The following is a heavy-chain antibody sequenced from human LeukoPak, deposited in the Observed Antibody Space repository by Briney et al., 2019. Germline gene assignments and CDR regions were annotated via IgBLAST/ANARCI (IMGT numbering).Heavy chain of an antibody. J-gene: IGHJ5*02. CDR2: IYYSGST. V-gene: IGHV4-59*01. CDR3: ARGKSIAAAARFDP. Sequence: SETLSLTCTVSGGSISSYYWSWIRQPPGKGLEWIGYIYYSGSTNYNPSLKGRVTISVDTSKNQFSLKLSSVTAADTAVYYCARGKSIAAAARFDPWGQGTLVTVSS. D-gene: IGHD6-13*01. CDR1: GGSISSYY.